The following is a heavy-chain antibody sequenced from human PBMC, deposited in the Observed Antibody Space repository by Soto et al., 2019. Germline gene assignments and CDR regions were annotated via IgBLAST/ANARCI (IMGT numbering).Heavy chain of an antibody. CDR2: ISYDGSNK. CDR3: ARDPIMITFGGPYDY. D-gene: IGHD3-16*01. J-gene: IGHJ4*02. V-gene: IGHV3-30-3*01. Sequence: QVQLVESGGGVVQPGRSLRLSCAASGFTFSSYAMHWVRQAPGKGLEWVAVISYDGSNKYYADSVKGRFTISRDNSKNTLYLQMNSLRAEDTAVYYCARDPIMITFGGPYDYWGQGTLVTVSS. CDR1: GFTFSSYA.